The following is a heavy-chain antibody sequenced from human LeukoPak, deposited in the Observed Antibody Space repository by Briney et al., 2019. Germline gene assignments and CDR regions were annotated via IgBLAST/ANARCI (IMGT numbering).Heavy chain of an antibody. Sequence: PSETLSLTCAVSGGSISSGGYSWSWIRQPPGKGLEWIGYIYHSGSTYYNPSLKSRVTISVDRSKNQFSLKLSSVTAADTAVYYCARVSGASSFDYWGQGTLVTVSS. CDR3: ARVSGASSFDY. CDR2: IYHSGST. CDR1: GGSISSGGYS. D-gene: IGHD6-13*01. J-gene: IGHJ4*02. V-gene: IGHV4-30-2*01.